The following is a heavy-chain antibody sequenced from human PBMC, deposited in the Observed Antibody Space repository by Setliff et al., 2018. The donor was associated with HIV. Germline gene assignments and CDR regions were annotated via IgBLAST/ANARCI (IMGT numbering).Heavy chain of an antibody. CDR3: AKDRKFGSSGHYYYYMDV. CDR2: ITSGGDTI. V-gene: IGHV3-48*03. J-gene: IGHJ6*03. D-gene: IGHD6-6*01. CDR1: GFTFSSYE. Sequence: SLRLSCAASGFTFSSYEMNWVRQAPGKGLEWVSYITSGGDTIFYTDSVKGRFTISRDNSKNTLYLQMNSLRAEDTAVYYCAKDRKFGSSGHYYYYMDVWGKGTTVTVSS.